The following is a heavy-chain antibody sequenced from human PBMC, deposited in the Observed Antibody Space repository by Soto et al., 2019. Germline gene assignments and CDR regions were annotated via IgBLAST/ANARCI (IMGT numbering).Heavy chain of an antibody. CDR2: IDSSGEK. CDR3: ARRHLAVAVSPWFDP. D-gene: IGHD6-19*01. CDR1: GLSITDSEMG. J-gene: IGHJ5*02. V-gene: IGHV2-26*01. Sequence: QVTLKESGPVLVQPTEPLTLRCTVSGLSITDSEMGVSWIRQPPGQPLEWLAHIDSSGEKSYRTFLKSRLAISKDTSKSQIALTMTNMDPADTATYYCARRHLAVAVSPWFDPWGQGIPVTVSS.